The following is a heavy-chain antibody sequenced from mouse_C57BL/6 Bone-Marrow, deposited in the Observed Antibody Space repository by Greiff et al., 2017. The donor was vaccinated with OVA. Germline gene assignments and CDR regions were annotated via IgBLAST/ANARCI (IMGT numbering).Heavy chain of an antibody. J-gene: IGHJ3*01. V-gene: IGHV1-22*01. D-gene: IGHD1-1*01. CDR1: GYTFTDYN. Sequence: EVQRVESGPELVKPGASVKMSCKASGYTFTDYNMHWVKQSHGKSLEWIGYINPNNGGTSYNQKFKGKATLTVNKSSSTAYMELRSLTSEDSAVYYCARRGYYYGSSTGAWFAYWGQGTLVTVSA. CDR3: ARRGYYYGSSTGAWFAY. CDR2: INPNNGGT.